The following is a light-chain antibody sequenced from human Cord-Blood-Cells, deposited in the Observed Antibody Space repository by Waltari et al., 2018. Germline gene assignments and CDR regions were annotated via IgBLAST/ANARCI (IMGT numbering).Light chain of an antibody. Sequence: DIQMTQSPSTLSASVGDRVTITCRASQSISSWLAWYQQKPGKDPKLLIYKASSLESGVPSRVSGSGSGTEFTLTISSLQPDDFATYYCQQYNSYPYTFGQGTKLEIK. CDR1: QSISSW. CDR2: KAS. CDR3: QQYNSYPYT. J-gene: IGKJ2*01. V-gene: IGKV1-5*03.